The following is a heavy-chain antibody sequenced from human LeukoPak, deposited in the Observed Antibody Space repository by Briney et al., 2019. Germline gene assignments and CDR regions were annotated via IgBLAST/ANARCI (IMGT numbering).Heavy chain of an antibody. V-gene: IGHV3-21*05. J-gene: IGHJ4*02. CDR3: VRDRGTYRPIDY. CDR1: GFTFRSYA. D-gene: IGHD1-26*01. Sequence: PGGSLRLSCVASGFTFRSYAMNWVRQAPGKGLEWVSYMSSDSSFINYADSVKGRFTISRDNAQNSLYLQMNSLRAEDTAIYYCVRDRGTYRPIDYWGQGTLVTVSS. CDR2: MSSDSSFI.